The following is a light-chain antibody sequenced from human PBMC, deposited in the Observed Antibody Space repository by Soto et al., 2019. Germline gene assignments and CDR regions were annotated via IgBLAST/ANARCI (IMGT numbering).Light chain of an antibody. CDR3: AAWDDSLSGRVV. V-gene: IGLV1-47*01. Sequence: QSVLTQPPSASGTPGQRVTISCSGSSSNIGSNYVYWYQQLPGTAPKLLIYRNNQRPSGVPDRFSGSKSGTSASLPISGLRSEDEADYYCAAWDDSLSGRVVFGGGTKLTVL. CDR2: RNN. CDR1: SSNIGSNY. J-gene: IGLJ2*01.